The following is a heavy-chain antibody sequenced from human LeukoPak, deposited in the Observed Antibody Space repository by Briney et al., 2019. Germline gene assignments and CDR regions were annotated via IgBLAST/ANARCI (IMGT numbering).Heavy chain of an antibody. J-gene: IGHJ4*02. V-gene: IGHV1-8*01. CDR3: ARGPEWENLYYFDY. Sequence: ASVNVSCKASVYTFTSYDINWVRQATGQGLEWMGWMNPNSGNPGYAQKFQGRVTMTRNTSISTAYMELSSLRSEDTAVYYCARGPEWENLYYFDYWGQGTLVTVSS. CDR1: VYTFTSYD. D-gene: IGHD1-26*01. CDR2: MNPNSGNP.